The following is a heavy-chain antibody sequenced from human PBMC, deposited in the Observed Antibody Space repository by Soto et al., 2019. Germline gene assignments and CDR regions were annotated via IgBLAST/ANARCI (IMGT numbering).Heavy chain of an antibody. D-gene: IGHD2-2*01. CDR2: INPNSGGT. CDR1: GYTFTGYH. V-gene: IGHV1-2*04. CDR3: ARASVSVPAAVLGYFDD. J-gene: IGHJ4*02. Sequence: QVQLVQSGAEVKKPGASVKVSCKASGYTFTGYHMHWVRQPPGQGLEWMGWINPNSGGTNYEQKFQCWATMTKGTSISTDYMELSRLRSDDTAVYYCARASVSVPAAVLGYFDDWGQGTLGTVSS.